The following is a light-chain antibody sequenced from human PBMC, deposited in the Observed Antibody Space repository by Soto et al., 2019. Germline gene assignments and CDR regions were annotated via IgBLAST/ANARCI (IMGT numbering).Light chain of an antibody. CDR1: QRIDTW. V-gene: IGKV1-5*03. CDR3: QQYETFSPWT. J-gene: IGKJ1*01. CDR2: KAT. Sequence: DIQMTQSPSTLSASIGDRVTTTCRASQRIDTWLAWYQQKPGTAPKLLIYKATILQSGVPSRFSGSGSGTEFTLAISSLQPDDFATYYCQQYETFSPWTFGQGTKVDIK.